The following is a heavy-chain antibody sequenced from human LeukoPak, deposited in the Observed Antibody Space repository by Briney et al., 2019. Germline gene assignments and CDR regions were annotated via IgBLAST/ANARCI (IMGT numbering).Heavy chain of an antibody. CDR3: ARGAVFSGWYPEDFDY. J-gene: IGHJ4*02. CDR2: ISSSSSYI. V-gene: IGHV3-21*04. D-gene: IGHD6-19*01. CDR1: GFTFSSYS. Sequence: GGSLRLSCAASGFTFSSYSMNWVRQAPGKGLEWVSSISSSSSYIYYADSVKGRFTISRDNAKNSLYLQMNSLRAEDTAVYYCARGAVFSGWYPEDFDYWGQGTLVTVSS.